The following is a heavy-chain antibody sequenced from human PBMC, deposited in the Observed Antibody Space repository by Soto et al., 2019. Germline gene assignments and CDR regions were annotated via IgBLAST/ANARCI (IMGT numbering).Heavy chain of an antibody. CDR3: AKAGDHSYFDY. V-gene: IGHV3-23*04. Sequence: EVQLVESGGGLVQPGGSLRLSCAASGFTFSSYAMNWVRQAPGKGLEWVSAIGPSGGNTYYADSVKGRFTISRDNSKNMLYLQMNSLRAEDTAVYYCAKAGDHSYFDYWGQGTVVTVSS. CDR2: IGPSGGNT. J-gene: IGHJ4*02. D-gene: IGHD3-10*01. CDR1: GFTFSSYA.